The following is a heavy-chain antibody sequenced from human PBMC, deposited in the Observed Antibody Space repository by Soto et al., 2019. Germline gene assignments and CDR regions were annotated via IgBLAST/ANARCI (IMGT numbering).Heavy chain of an antibody. Sequence: QVQLVQSGAEVKKPGSSVKVSCQASGGTFSGYALTWVRQAPGQGLEWMGEFVPLLGSTNYAQKFAGRITIIADESTSTGYMELSTLRSEDTAVYYCATHSLGTSSPPYFANCGEGTLVTVSS. J-gene: IGHJ4*02. V-gene: IGHV1-69*01. CDR1: GGTFSGYA. CDR3: ATHSLGTSSPPYFAN. CDR2: FVPLLGST. D-gene: IGHD2-15*01.